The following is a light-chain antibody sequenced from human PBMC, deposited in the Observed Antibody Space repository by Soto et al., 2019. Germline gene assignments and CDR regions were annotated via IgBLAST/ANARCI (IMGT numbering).Light chain of an antibody. J-gene: IGLJ1*01. V-gene: IGLV2-14*01. CDR1: SSDVGGYNY. CDR2: DVS. Sequence: VLTQPASVSGSPGQSITISCTGTSSDVGGYNYVSWYQQHPGKAPKLMIYDVSNRPSGASNRFSGSKSGNTASLTISGLQAEDEADYYCSSYTSSSTGPGLCGTGTNVTVL. CDR3: SSYTSSSTGPGL.